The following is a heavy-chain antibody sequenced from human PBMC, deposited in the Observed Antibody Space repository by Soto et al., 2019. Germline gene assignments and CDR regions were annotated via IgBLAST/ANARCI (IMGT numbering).Heavy chain of an antibody. CDR2: ISSSSATV. J-gene: IGHJ4*02. CDR1: GFTLSDYY. D-gene: IGHD5-12*01. V-gene: IGHV3-11*01. CDR3: ARDGVLATGPIEY. Sequence: PGGSLRLSCAASGFTLSDYYMSWVRQAPGKGLEWLSYISSSSATVYYVDSVKGRFTTSRDNAKNSLYLQMDSLRVEDTAVYYCARDGVLATGPIEYWXQGAQVTVSS.